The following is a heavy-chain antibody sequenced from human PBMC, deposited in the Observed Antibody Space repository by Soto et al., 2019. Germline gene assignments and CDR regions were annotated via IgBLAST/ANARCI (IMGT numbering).Heavy chain of an antibody. CDR2: INRSGST. CDR1: SGSFSGYY. V-gene: IGHV4-34*01. J-gene: IGHJ4*02. Sequence: QVQLQQWGAGLLKPSETLSLTCAVYSGSFSGYYWSWIRQPPGKGLEWIGEINRSGSTNYNPSRKSRVTISVDTFKNQFSLKVTSVPAADTAVYYCARGGDYEGWGQGTLVIVSS. CDR3: ARGGDYEG. D-gene: IGHD4-17*01.